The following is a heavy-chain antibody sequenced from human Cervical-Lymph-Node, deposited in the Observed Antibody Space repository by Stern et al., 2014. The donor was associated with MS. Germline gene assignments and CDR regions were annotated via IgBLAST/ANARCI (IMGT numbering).Heavy chain of an antibody. V-gene: IGHV3-53*01. CDR3: ARDTSSPERSDW. CDR1: GFTGSRDY. CDR2: RTNVGST. Sequence: EVQLVESGGGVIQPGGSLRLSCTASGFTGSRDYMTWVRQAPGKGLEWVSLRTNVGSTFYTDSVKVRFTIARDDSKTTVYLHMTSLRAEDTAMYDCARDTSSPERSDWWGQGTLVTVSS. J-gene: IGHJ4*02. D-gene: IGHD1-1*01.